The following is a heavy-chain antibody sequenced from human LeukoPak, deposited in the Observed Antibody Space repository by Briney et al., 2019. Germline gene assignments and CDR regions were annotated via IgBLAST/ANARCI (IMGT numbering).Heavy chain of an antibody. V-gene: IGHV3-30*04. Sequence: GRSLRLSCAASGFTFSSYAMHWVRQAPGKGLEWVAVISYDGSNKYYADSVEGRFTISRDNSKNTLYLQMNSLRAEDTAVYYCARDRGRYYYGSGSYSGPDYWGQGTLVTVSS. CDR3: ARDRGRYYYGSGSYSGPDY. CDR2: ISYDGSNK. D-gene: IGHD3-10*01. CDR1: GFTFSSYA. J-gene: IGHJ4*02.